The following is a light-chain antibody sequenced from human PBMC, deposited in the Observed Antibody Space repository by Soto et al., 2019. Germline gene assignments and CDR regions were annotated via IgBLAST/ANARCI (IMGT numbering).Light chain of an antibody. CDR1: QGISTY. CDR3: HKYNSAVWT. CDR2: AAS. J-gene: IGKJ1*01. V-gene: IGKV1-27*01. Sequence: DIQMTQSPSSLSASVGDRVTITCRASQGISTYLAWYQQKPGKVPKLLIYAASTLQSGVPSRFSGSGSGTDFTLTISSLQPEDVATYYCHKYNSAVWTFGQGTKVEIK.